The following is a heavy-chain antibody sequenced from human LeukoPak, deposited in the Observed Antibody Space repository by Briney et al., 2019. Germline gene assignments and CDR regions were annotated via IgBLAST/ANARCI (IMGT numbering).Heavy chain of an antibody. V-gene: IGHV3-48*04. J-gene: IGHJ4*02. CDR2: ISGTTDTI. D-gene: IGHD4/OR15-4a*01. Sequence: GGSLRLSCAATGFTFSSFTMNWVRQAPGKGLEWVSSISGTTDTIYYADSVKGRFTISRNNANNSVSLQMNSLGPEDTAVYFCARRRVLSVARALDYWGQGTLVTVSS. CDR3: ARRRVLSVARALDY. CDR1: GFTFSSFT.